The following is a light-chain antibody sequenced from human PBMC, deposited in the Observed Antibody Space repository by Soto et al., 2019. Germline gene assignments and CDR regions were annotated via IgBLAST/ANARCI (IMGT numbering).Light chain of an antibody. V-gene: IGLV2-8*01. CDR3: SSYAGSNTWI. CDR1: SSDVGGYNY. J-gene: IGLJ1*01. CDR2: EVS. Sequence: QSALTQPPSASGSPGQSVTISCTGTSSDVGGYNYVSWYQQHPGKAPKLMIYEVSNRPSGVPDRFSGSKSGNTASLTVSGLQDEDEADYYCSSYAGSNTWIFGTGTKLTVL.